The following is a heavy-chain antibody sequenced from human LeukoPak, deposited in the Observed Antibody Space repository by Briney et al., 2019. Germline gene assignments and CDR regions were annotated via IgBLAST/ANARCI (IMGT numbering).Heavy chain of an antibody. Sequence: ASVKVSCKASGYTFTSYYMHWVRQAPGKGLEWMGGFDPEDGETIYAQKFQGRVTMTKDTSTDTAYMELSSLRSEDTAVYYCATGSPIVVVITPYAFDIWGQGTMVTVSS. V-gene: IGHV1-24*01. CDR3: ATGSPIVVVITPYAFDI. CDR2: FDPEDGET. D-gene: IGHD3-22*01. J-gene: IGHJ3*02. CDR1: GYTFTSYY.